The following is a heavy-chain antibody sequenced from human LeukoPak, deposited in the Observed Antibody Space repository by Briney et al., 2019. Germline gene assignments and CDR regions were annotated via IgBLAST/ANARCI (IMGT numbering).Heavy chain of an antibody. V-gene: IGHV3-23*01. CDR1: GFTFSSYA. CDR2: ISGSGGST. J-gene: IGHJ4*02. Sequence: PGGSLRLSCAASGFTFSSYATSWVRQAPGKGLEWVSAISGSGGSTYYADSVKGRFTISRDNSKNTLYLQMNSLRAEDTAVYYCASASRRITMVRGVITLLFDYWGQGTLVTVSS. CDR3: ASASRRITMVRGVITLLFDY. D-gene: IGHD3-10*01.